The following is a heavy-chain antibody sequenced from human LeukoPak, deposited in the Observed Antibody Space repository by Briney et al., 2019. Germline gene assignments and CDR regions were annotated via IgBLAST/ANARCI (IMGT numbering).Heavy chain of an antibody. CDR1: GFTFSSYA. V-gene: IGHV3-23*01. CDR3: AKTSSSSWYFDY. CDR2: ISGSGGST. J-gene: IGHJ4*02. Sequence: GGSLRLSCAASGFTFSSYAMSWVRQAPGKGLEWVSAISGSGGSTYYADSVKGRFTISRDNSKNTRYLQMNSLRAEDTAVYYCAKTSSSSWYFDYWGQGTLVTVSS. D-gene: IGHD6-13*01.